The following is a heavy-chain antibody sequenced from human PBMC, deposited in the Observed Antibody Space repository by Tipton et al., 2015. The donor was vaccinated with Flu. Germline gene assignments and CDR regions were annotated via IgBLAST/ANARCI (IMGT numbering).Heavy chain of an antibody. CDR1: GGSFSGYY. D-gene: IGHD2-15*01. Sequence: TLSLTCAVYGGSFSGYYWSWIRQPPGKGLEWIGEINHSGSTNYNPSLKSRVTISVDTSKNQFSLKLSSVTAADTAVYYCASLLLESGGSCYDCWGQGTLVTVSS. CDR2: INHSGST. CDR3: ASLLLESGGSCYDC. J-gene: IGHJ4*02. V-gene: IGHV4-34*01.